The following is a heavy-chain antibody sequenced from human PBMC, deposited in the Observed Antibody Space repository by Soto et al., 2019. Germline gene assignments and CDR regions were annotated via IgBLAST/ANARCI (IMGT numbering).Heavy chain of an antibody. CDR3: ARLSYSGSGSYYYYYYGMDV. CDR1: GGSISSYY. V-gene: IGHV4-59*01. D-gene: IGHD3-10*01. Sequence: SETLSLTCTVSGGSISSYYWSWIRQPPGKGLEWIGYIYYSGSTNYNPSLKSRVTISVDTSKNQFSLKLSSVTAADTAVYYCARLSYSGSGSYYYYYYGMDVWGQGTTVTV. CDR2: IYYSGST. J-gene: IGHJ6*02.